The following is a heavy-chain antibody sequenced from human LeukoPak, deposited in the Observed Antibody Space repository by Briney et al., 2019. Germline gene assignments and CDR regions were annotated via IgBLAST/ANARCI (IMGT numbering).Heavy chain of an antibody. CDR3: ICDYERQGGY. D-gene: IGHD4-17*01. CDR2: IKADGSDK. J-gene: IGHJ4*02. CDR1: GFTCRDYW. Sequence: RTGGSLRLSCAVSGFTCRDYWMSWVRQAPGKGLEGVANIKADGSDKYYVDSVKVRFTISRDNANNSLYLQMNSLRVEDTSVSYCICDYERQGGYWGQGTLVTVSS. V-gene: IGHV3-7*01.